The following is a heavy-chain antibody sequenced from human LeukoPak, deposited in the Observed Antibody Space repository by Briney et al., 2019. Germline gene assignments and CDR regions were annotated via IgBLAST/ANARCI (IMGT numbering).Heavy chain of an antibody. CDR1: GFTFSSYS. V-gene: IGHV3-48*01. Sequence: GGSLRLSCAASGFTFSSYSMNWVRQAPGKGLEWVSYITSSGITIYYADSVKGRFTISRDNAKTSLSLQMNSLRAEYTAVYYCARAGYCSGGSCIRSFDPWGQGTLVTVSS. CDR2: ITSSGITI. CDR3: ARAGYCSGGSCIRSFDP. J-gene: IGHJ5*02. D-gene: IGHD2-15*01.